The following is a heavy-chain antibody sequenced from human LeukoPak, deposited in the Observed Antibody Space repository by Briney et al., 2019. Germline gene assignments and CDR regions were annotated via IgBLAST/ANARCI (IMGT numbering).Heavy chain of an antibody. Sequence: SETLSLTCAVYGGSFSGYYWSWIRQPPGKGLEWIGEINHSGSTNYNPSLKSRVTISVDTSRNQFSLKLSSVTAADTAVYYCASLYYYDSSGFDYWGQGTLVTVSS. CDR2: INHSGST. CDR1: GGSFSGYY. V-gene: IGHV4-34*01. J-gene: IGHJ4*02. CDR3: ASLYYYDSSGFDY. D-gene: IGHD3-22*01.